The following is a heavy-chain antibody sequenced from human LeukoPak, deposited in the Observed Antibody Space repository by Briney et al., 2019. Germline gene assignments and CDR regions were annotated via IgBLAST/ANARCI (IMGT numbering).Heavy chain of an antibody. Sequence: GGSLRLSCAASGFTFDDYGMSWVRHAPGKGLEWVSGISWSGGNTGYADSVKGRFTISRDNAKKSLYLQMNSLRADDTARYYCAKDFVYGSRFPRPLDYWGQGTLVTVSS. CDR1: GFTFDDYG. J-gene: IGHJ4*02. D-gene: IGHD3-3*01. V-gene: IGHV3-20*04. CDR3: AKDFVYGSRFPRPLDY. CDR2: ISWSGGNT.